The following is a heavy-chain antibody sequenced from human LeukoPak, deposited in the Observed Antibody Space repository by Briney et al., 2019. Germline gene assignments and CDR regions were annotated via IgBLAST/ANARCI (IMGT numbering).Heavy chain of an antibody. CDR2: ISLDGNNK. CDR1: GFTFSSYA. Sequence: GGSLRLSCAASGFTFSSYAMHWVRQAPGKGLEWVAVISLDGNNKYYADSVKGRFTISRDNSKNTLYLQMNSLRAEDTAVYYCARVAAAIYSYYYYYMDVWGKGTTVTVSS. J-gene: IGHJ6*03. V-gene: IGHV3-30-3*01. D-gene: IGHD2-2*02. CDR3: ARVAAAIYSYYYYYMDV.